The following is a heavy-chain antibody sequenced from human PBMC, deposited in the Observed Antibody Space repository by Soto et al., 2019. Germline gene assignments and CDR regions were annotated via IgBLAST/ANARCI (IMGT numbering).Heavy chain of an antibody. CDR3: GRGSNMAFTWFAP. D-gene: IGHD3-10*01. CDR2: INPNSGGT. V-gene: IGHV1-2*04. J-gene: IGHJ5*02. Sequence: ASVKVSCKASGYTFTGYYIHWVRQAPGQGLEWMGWINPNSGGTNYAQKFQGWVTMTRETSISTAYMELSRLRSDDTAVYYCGRGSNMAFTWFAPWGRGTLAPVSS. CDR1: GYTFTGYY.